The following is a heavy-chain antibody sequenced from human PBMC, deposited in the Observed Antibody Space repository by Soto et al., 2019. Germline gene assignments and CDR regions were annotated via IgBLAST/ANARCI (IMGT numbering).Heavy chain of an antibody. V-gene: IGHV3-30*18. CDR3: TKGRGYSYASYYFDY. CDR2: ISYDGSNK. CDR1: GFTFSSYG. D-gene: IGHD5-18*01. Sequence: GGSLRLSCAASGFTFSSYGMHWVRQAPGKGLEWVAVISYDGSNKYYADSVKGRFTISRDNSKNTLYLQMNSLRAEDTAVYYCTKGRGYSYASYYFDYWGQGTLVTVSS. J-gene: IGHJ4*02.